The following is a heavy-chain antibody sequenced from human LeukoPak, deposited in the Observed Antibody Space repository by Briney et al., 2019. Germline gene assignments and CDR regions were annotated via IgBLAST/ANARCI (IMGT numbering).Heavy chain of an antibody. CDR3: ARDDWAAATFDY. J-gene: IGHJ4*02. CDR1: GYTFTGYY. CDR2: INPNSGGT. Sequence: ASVKVSCKASGYTFTGYYMHCVRQAPGQGLEWMGWINPNSGGTNYAQKFQGRVTMTRDTSISTAYMELSRLRSDDTAVYYCARDDWAAATFDYWGQGTLVTVSS. D-gene: IGHD2-15*01. V-gene: IGHV1-2*02.